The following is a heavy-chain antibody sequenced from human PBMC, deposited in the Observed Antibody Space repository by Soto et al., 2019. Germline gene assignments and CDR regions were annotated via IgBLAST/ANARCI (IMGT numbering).Heavy chain of an antibody. D-gene: IGHD3-10*01. Sequence: VAVISYDGSNKYYADSVKGRFTISRDNSKNTLYLQMNSLRAEDTAVYYCASFPYGSGRNDAFDIWGQGTMVTVSS. J-gene: IGHJ3*02. V-gene: IGHV3-30-3*01. CDR2: ISYDGSNK. CDR3: ASFPYGSGRNDAFDI.